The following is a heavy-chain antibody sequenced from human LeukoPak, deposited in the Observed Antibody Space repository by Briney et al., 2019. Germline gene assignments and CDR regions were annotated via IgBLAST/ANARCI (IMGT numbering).Heavy chain of an antibody. CDR1: GGSISSYY. D-gene: IGHD6-13*01. V-gene: IGHV4-59*01. CDR2: ISNSGST. CDR3: ARVIAAAGSDYFDY. J-gene: IGHJ4*02. Sequence: PSETLSLTCTVSGGSISSYYWSWIRQPPGKGLEWIGYISNSGSTNYNPSLKSRVTISIDTSKNQCSLKVSSVTAADTAVYYCARVIAAAGSDYFDYWGQRTLVTVSS.